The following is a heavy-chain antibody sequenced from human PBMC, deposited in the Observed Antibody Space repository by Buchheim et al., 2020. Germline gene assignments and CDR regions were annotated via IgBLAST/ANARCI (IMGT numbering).Heavy chain of an antibody. D-gene: IGHD2-2*01. V-gene: IGHV3-21*01. CDR1: GFTFSSNG. J-gene: IGHJ6*02. CDR3: ARGSCSSTSCPYGMDV. CDR2: ISSSSNYI. Sequence: EVQLVESGGGLVKSGGSLRLSCAASGFTFSSNGMNWVRQAPGKGLEWVSAISSSSNYIKYADSVKGRFNISSDNAKNSIYMQMNSLRAEDTAVYYCARGSCSSTSCPYGMDVWGQGTT.